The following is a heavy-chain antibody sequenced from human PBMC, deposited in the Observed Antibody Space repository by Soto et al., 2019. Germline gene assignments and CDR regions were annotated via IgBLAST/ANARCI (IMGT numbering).Heavy chain of an antibody. J-gene: IGHJ1*01. Sequence: GVSLRLSCEASGFTFSSFAMSWVRQAPGKGLEWVSGISGGGSTTYYADSVKGRFTISRDNSKNTLYLQVNSLRAEDTAVYYCARDQAAGGTISRYFQDWGQGTLVTVSS. CDR1: GFTFSSFA. CDR3: ARDQAAGGTISRYFQD. V-gene: IGHV3-23*01. CDR2: ISGGGSTT. D-gene: IGHD6-13*01.